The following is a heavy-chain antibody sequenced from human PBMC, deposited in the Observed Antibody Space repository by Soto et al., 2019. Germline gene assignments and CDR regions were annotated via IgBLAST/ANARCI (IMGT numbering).Heavy chain of an antibody. Sequence: QVHLQQWGAGLLKSSETLSLTCAVYGGSFRDYYWSWVRQPPGKGLEWIGQINHSGSTTYNPSLKSRVTISVDTSKNQFSLKLSSVTAADTAVYYCARTSRFDSWGQGTLVTFSS. D-gene: IGHD6-6*01. V-gene: IGHV4-34*01. J-gene: IGHJ4*02. CDR1: GGSFRDYY. CDR3: ARTSRFDS. CDR2: INHSGST.